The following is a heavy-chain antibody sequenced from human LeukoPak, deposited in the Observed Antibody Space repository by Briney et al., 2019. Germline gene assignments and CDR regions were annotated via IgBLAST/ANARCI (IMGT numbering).Heavy chain of an antibody. V-gene: IGHV5-51*01. CDR1: GYKFNAYW. J-gene: IGHJ3*01. CDR3: ARPNITSYYDSRGYDAFDV. D-gene: IGHD3-22*01. Sequence: GESLKISCKGSGYKFNAYWIAWVRQMPGKGLEWMGIIYPDDSDTRYSPSFQGQVTISADKSVSIAFLQWSSLKASDTAMYYCARPNITSYYDSRGYDAFDVWGQGTMVIVSS. CDR2: IYPDDSDT.